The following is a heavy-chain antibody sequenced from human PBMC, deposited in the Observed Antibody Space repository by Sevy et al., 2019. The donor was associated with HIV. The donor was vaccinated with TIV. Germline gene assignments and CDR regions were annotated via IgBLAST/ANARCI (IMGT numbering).Heavy chain of an antibody. D-gene: IGHD3-3*01. J-gene: IGHJ6*03. CDR2: IKQDGSEK. Sequence: GGSLRLSCAASGFTFSSYWMSWVRQAPGKGLEWVANIKQDGSEKYYVDSVKGRFTISRDNAKNSLYLQMNSLRAEDMAVYYCARRYYDFWSGYSRYYYYYYYMDVWGKGTTVTVSS. V-gene: IGHV3-7*03. CDR1: GFTFSSYW. CDR3: ARRYYDFWSGYSRYYYYYYYMDV.